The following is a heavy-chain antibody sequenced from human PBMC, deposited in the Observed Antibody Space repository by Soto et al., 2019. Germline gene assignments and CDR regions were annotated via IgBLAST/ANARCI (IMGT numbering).Heavy chain of an antibody. J-gene: IGHJ4*02. CDR3: AGGGQYSSSPLDY. V-gene: IGHV3-23*01. D-gene: IGHD6-6*01. Sequence: GGSLRLSCAASGFTLNTYAMSWDRQAPGKGLEWVSTISGSGGTTYYADSVNGRFTISRDNSKNTLSLQMNSLRTEDTAIYYCAGGGQYSSSPLDYWGQGALVTVSS. CDR1: GFTLNTYA. CDR2: ISGSGGTT.